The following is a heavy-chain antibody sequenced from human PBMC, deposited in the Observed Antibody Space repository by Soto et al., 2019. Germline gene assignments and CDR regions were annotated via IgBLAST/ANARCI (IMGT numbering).Heavy chain of an antibody. D-gene: IGHD3-22*01. V-gene: IGHV3-49*03. CDR1: GFTFGDYA. CDR3: TRDPNYYDSSELSYYYYGMDV. Sequence: GSMRLSCTASGFTFGDYAMSWFSQAPGKGLEWVGFIRSKAYGGTTEYAASVKGRFTISRDDSKSIAYLQMNSLKTEDTAVYYCTRDPNYYDSSELSYYYYGMDVWGQGTTVTVSS. J-gene: IGHJ6*02. CDR2: IRSKAYGGTT.